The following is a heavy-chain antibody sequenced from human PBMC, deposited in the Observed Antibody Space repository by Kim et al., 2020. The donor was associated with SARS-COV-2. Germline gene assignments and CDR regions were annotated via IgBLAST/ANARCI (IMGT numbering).Heavy chain of an antibody. J-gene: IGHJ4*02. V-gene: IGHV3-11*01. CDR3: ARDDGGSYGFDH. D-gene: IGHD5-18*01. Sequence: GGSLRLSCAASGFSFTDYFMSWIRQAPGKGLEWVASISSSGSITHYADSVKGRFTVPRDNAKHSLSLQVNSLRVEDTAVYYCARDDGGSYGFDHWGQGTLVTVSS. CDR2: ISSSGSIT. CDR1: GFSFTDYF.